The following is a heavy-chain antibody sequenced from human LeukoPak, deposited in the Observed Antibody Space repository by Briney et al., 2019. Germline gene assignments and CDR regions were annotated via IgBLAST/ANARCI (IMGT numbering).Heavy chain of an antibody. V-gene: IGHV3-23*01. Sequence: GGSLRLSCAASGFTFSSYPMSWVRQAPGEGLEWVSIISGSSDTTYYADSVKGRFTISRDNSMNALYLQMNSLRAEDTAVYYCAKKTSGYFPFDYWGQGTLVTVSS. CDR1: GFTFSSYP. CDR3: AKKTSGYFPFDY. CDR2: ISGSSDTT. D-gene: IGHD5-12*01. J-gene: IGHJ4*02.